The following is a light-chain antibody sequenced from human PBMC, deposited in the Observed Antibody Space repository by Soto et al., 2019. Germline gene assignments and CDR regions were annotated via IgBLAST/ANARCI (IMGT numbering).Light chain of an antibody. J-gene: IGKJ3*01. CDR2: DAS. CDR1: QSVSSY. V-gene: IGKV3-11*01. Sequence: EIVLTQSPATLSLSPGERATLSCRASQSVSSYLAWYQQKPGQVPRLLIYDASNRATGIPARFSGSGSGTDFTFTISSLESVDYGVYYYQLCSTRPFTFGPGTNVDIK. CDR3: QLCSTRPFT.